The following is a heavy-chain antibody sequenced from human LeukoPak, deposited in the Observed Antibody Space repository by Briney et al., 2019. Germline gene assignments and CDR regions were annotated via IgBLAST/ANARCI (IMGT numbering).Heavy chain of an antibody. CDR2: VSGSGGST. D-gene: IGHD3-22*01. Sequence: GGSLRLFCSASEFTFSSYAMSWVRQAPGKGLEWVSAVSGSGGSTYYADSVKSRITISRDNSKNTLYLQMNNLRAEDTAVYYCAKVSRESDWYYYDSSGYYYFDYWGQGTLVTVSS. CDR1: EFTFSSYA. CDR3: AKVSRESDWYYYDSSGYYYFDY. V-gene: IGHV3-23*01. J-gene: IGHJ4*02.